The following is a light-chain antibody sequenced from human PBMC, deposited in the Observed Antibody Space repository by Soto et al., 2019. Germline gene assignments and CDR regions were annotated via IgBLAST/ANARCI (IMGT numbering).Light chain of an antibody. J-gene: IGKJ1*01. Sequence: EFVLTQSPGTLSLSPGERATLSCRASQSVSKNYLAWYQQKPGQAPRLLIYGASNRATGIPDRFSDSGSGTDFTLTISRLEPEDFAVYYCQQYGSSGTFGQGTKVEIK. V-gene: IGKV3-20*01. CDR3: QQYGSSGT. CDR1: QSVSKNY. CDR2: GAS.